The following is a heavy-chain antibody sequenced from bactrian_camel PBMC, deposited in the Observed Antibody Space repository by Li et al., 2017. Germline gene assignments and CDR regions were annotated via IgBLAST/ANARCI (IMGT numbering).Heavy chain of an antibody. CDR3: AGSWDVSAKWALESMTRPDFGY. J-gene: IGHJ6*01. CDR1: GITEGTNF. D-gene: IGHD2*01. V-gene: IGHV3S53*01. Sequence: HVQLVESGGGSVQAGGSLRLSCEVSGITEGTNFIGWFRQSPGKEREGVATVDSTGNANYAESVKGRFTIIMNNAQNTVWLQMNSLLPEDTAVYYCAGSWDVSAKWALESMTRPDFGYWGQGTQVTVS. CDR2: VDSTGNA.